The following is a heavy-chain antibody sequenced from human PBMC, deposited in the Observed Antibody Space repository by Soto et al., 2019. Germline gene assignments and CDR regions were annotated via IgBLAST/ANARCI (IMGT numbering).Heavy chain of an antibody. J-gene: IGHJ4*02. D-gene: IGHD1-26*01. V-gene: IGHV4-34*01. CDR2: INHSGST. Sequence: SETLSLTCAVYGGSFSGYYWTWIRQPPGTGLEWIGEINHSGSTNYNPSLKSRVTISVDTSKNQFSLNLTSVTAADTAVYYCARSSGGYSWYFDFWGRGTRVTVSS. CDR1: GGSFSGYY. CDR3: ARSSGGYSWYFDF.